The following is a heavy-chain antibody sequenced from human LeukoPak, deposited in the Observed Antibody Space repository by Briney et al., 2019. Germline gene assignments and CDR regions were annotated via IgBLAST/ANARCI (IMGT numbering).Heavy chain of an antibody. CDR3: GRDALVGYFSYYHMDV. D-gene: IGHD2-15*01. V-gene: IGHV4-34*01. CDR1: GGSFSGYY. J-gene: IGHJ6*03. CDR2: INHSGST. Sequence: SETLSLTCAVYGGSFSGYYWSWIRQPPGKGLEWIGEINHSGSTNYNPCLKSRVTTSVDTSKNQFSLKLSSVTAADTAVYYCGRDALVGYFSYYHMDVWGKGTTVTVSS.